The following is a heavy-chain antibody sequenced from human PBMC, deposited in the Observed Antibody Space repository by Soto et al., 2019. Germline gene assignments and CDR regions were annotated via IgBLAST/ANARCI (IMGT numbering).Heavy chain of an antibody. J-gene: IGHJ5*02. Sequence: QTLSLTCAISGDSVSSNTASWNWIRQSPSRGLEWLGRTYFRSKWYNDYAVSVKSRIIINPDTSNNQFSLQLSSVTPEDTAVYFCAKGDNLGPKTGYAFDPWGQGIMVTVSS. D-gene: IGHD5-12*01. CDR2: TYFRSKWYN. CDR1: GDSVSSNTAS. CDR3: AKGDNLGPKTGYAFDP. V-gene: IGHV6-1*01.